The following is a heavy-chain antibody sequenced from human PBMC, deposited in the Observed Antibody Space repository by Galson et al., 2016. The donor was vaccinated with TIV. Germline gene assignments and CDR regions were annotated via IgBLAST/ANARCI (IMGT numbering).Heavy chain of an antibody. CDR1: GFTFSSYS. V-gene: IGHV3-30*04. J-gene: IGHJ4*02. CDR3: VREGPDGYNPYFDY. CDR2: ISSDGNNE. Sequence: SLRLSCAASGFTFSSYSIHWVRQAPGKGLEWVAVISSDGNNEYYAGSVKGRFTISRDNSENTLYLRLNNLRPEDTAVYYCVREGPDGYNPYFDYWGQRTLVTVSS. D-gene: IGHD5-24*01.